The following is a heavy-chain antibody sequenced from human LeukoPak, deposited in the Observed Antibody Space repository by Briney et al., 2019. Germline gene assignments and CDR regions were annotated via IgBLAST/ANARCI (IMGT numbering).Heavy chain of an antibody. CDR2: IYYSGST. CDR1: GGSISSSSYY. CDR3: ALTSVTTGAYFDY. J-gene: IGHJ4*02. D-gene: IGHD4-17*01. Sequence: SETLSLTCTVSGGSISSSSYYWGWIRQPPGKGLGWIGSIYYSGSTYYNPSLKSRVTISVDTSKNQFSLKLSSVTAADTAVYYCALTSVTTGAYFDYWGQGTLVTVSS. V-gene: IGHV4-39*01.